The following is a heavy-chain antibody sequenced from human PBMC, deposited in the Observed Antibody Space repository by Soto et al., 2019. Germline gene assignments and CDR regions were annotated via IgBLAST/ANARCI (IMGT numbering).Heavy chain of an antibody. J-gene: IGHJ3*02. V-gene: IGHV4-39*07. CDR2: INHSGST. CDR3: ARSIPYDYVWGSYRYKFGAFDI. D-gene: IGHD3-16*02. CDR1: GGSISSGDYY. Sequence: SETLSLTCSVSGGSISSGDYYWNWIRQPPGEGLEWIGEINHSGSTNYNPSLKSRVTISVDTSKNQFSLKLSSVTAADTAVYYCARSIPYDYVWGSYRYKFGAFDIWGQGTMVTV.